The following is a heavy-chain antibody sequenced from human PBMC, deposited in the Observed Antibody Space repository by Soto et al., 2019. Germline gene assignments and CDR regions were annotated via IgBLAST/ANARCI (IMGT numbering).Heavy chain of an antibody. V-gene: IGHV3-33*01. CDR1: GFTFSSYG. CDR3: ARGYYVFWSGYYFGQDYMDV. D-gene: IGHD3-3*01. J-gene: IGHJ6*03. Sequence: QVQLVESGGGVVQPGRSLRLSCAASGFTFSSYGMHWVRQAPGKGLEWVAVIWYDGSNKYYTDSVKGRFTISRDNSKNTLYLQMNSLRAEDTAVYYCARGYYVFWSGYYFGQDYMDVWGKGTTVTVSS. CDR2: IWYDGSNK.